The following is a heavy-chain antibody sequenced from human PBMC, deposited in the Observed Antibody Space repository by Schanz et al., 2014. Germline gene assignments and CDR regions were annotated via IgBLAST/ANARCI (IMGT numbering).Heavy chain of an antibody. CDR2: IIPPLRQT. D-gene: IGHD3-16*01. CDR1: GATFNSYA. Sequence: QVRLVQSGAEVKKPGSSVKVSCKSSGATFNSYAFGWVRQAPGQGFEWVGSIIPPLRQTRYAQKFEERVIITADTSTTTVYMDLASLTSDDTAVYFCARRREGEDMDWGQGPLLPFSS. CDR3: ARRREGEDMD. V-gene: IGHV1-69*04. J-gene: IGHJ1*01.